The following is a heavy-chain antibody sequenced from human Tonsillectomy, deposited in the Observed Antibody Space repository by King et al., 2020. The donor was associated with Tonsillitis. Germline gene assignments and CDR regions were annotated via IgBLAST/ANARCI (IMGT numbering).Heavy chain of an antibody. CDR1: GFSLSSWG. V-gene: IGHV3-33*08. D-gene: IGHD3-16*01. Sequence: VQLVESGGGVVQPGRSLRLSCAASGFSLSSWGMHWVRQAPGKGLEWVAVMWYDGSKKDYADSGKGRFTISRDISKSTLYVQMNSLRAEDTAVYYCARDGGIGLDYWGQGTLVAVSS. J-gene: IGHJ4*02. CDR2: MWYDGSKK. CDR3: ARDGGIGLDY.